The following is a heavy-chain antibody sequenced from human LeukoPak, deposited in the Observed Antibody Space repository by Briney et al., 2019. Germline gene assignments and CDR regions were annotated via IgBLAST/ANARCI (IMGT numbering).Heavy chain of an antibody. V-gene: IGHV3-23*01. CDR2: ISGSGGST. J-gene: IGHJ6*02. CDR1: GGSISSGGYY. CDR3: AKDSSSWYYYYGMDV. Sequence: LSLTCTVSGGSISSGGYYWSWIRQHPGKGLEWVSAISGSGGSTYYADSVKGRFTISRDNSKNTLYLQMNSLRAEDTAVYYCAKDSSSWYYYYGMDVWGQGTTVTVSS. D-gene: IGHD6-13*01.